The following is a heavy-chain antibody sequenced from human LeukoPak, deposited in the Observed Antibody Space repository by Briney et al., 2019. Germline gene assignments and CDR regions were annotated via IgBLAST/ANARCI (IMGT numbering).Heavy chain of an antibody. CDR2: ISGSGGST. V-gene: IGHV3-23*01. D-gene: IGHD3-3*01. CDR3: AKVLAATIFGVVIFSDFDY. CDR1: GFTFSSYA. J-gene: IGHJ4*02. Sequence: PGGSLRISCAASGFTFSSYAMSWVRQAPGKGLEWVSAISGSGGSTYYADSVKGRFTISRDNSKNTLYLQMNSLRAEDTAVYYCAKVLAATIFGVVIFSDFDYWGQGTLVTVSS.